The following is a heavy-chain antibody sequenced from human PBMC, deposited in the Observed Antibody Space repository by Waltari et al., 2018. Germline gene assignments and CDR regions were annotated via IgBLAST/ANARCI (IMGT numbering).Heavy chain of an antibody. CDR2: INGDGSST. CDR1: GCTFSIPW. D-gene: IGHD4-17*01. J-gene: IGHJ4*02. Sequence: EVQLEESGGGLVQPGGSLRLSCAASGCTFSIPWIHWVRQAPGKGLVWVSRINGDGSSTSYADSVKGRFTISRDNAKNTLYLQMNSLRAEDTAVYYCSRDLQHGDFGRGRDYWGQGTLVTVSS. CDR3: SRDLQHGDFGRGRDY. V-gene: IGHV3-74*01.